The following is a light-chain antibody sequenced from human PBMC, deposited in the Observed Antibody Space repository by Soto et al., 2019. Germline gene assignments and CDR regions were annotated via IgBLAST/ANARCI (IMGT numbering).Light chain of an antibody. J-gene: IGKJ3*01. V-gene: IGKV3-11*01. Sequence: EIVLTQSPGTLSLSPGESATLSCRASQGIGRYLAWFQQKPGQAPRLLIYDASTRATGITARFSGSGSGTDFPLTISSLAPEDFAVYYCQQRSNWPLTFGPGTKVEIK. CDR2: DAS. CDR1: QGIGRY. CDR3: QQRSNWPLT.